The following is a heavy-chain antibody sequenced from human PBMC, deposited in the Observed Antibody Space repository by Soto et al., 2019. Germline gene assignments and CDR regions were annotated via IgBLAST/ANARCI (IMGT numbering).Heavy chain of an antibody. CDR3: AKDRYWNYSNGLADY. Sequence: GGSLRLSCAASGFTFDDYAMHWVRQAPGKGLEWVSGISWNSGSIGYADSVKGRFTISRDNAKNSLYLQMNSLRAEDTALYYCAKDRYWNYSNGLADYWGQGTLVTVSS. D-gene: IGHD1-7*01. V-gene: IGHV3-9*01. CDR1: GFTFDDYA. J-gene: IGHJ4*02. CDR2: ISWNSGSI.